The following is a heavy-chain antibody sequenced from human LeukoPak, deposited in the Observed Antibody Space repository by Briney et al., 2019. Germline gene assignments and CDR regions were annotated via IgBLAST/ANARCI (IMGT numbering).Heavy chain of an antibody. D-gene: IGHD4/OR15-4a*01. Sequence: SETLSLTCAVSGFSITTNYYWGWIRQSPQMGLEWIGSIYQDGSTYYNPSLKSRATILVDTSNNRFSLELTALTAADTALYYCARDPTNYRTGAFDCWGQGTPVTVSP. J-gene: IGHJ4*02. CDR2: IYQDGST. V-gene: IGHV4-38-2*02. CDR1: GFSITTNYY. CDR3: ARDPTNYRTGAFDC.